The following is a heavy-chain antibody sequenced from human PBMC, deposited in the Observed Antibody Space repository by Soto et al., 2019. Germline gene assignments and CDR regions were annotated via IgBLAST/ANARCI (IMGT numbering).Heavy chain of an antibody. CDR2: INHSGST. D-gene: IGHD3-10*01. CDR1: GGSFSGDC. Sequence: QVQLQQWGAGLLKPSETLSLTCVVYGGSFSGDCWSWICQPPGKGLEWIGEINHSGSTNYNPSLKSRVTISVDTSKNQFSLKLSSVTAADTAVYFCARGNGVLLWFGELSQFDYWGQGTLVTVSS. V-gene: IGHV4-34*01. CDR3: ARGNGVLLWFGELSQFDY. J-gene: IGHJ4*02.